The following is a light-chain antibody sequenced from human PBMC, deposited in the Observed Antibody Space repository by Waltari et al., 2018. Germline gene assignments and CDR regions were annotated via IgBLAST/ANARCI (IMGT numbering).Light chain of an antibody. CDR3: AAWDDTLYVAL. CDR2: DNN. Sequence: QSVLTQPPSASGTPGPRVSISCSASSPTIGSHYVFWYQQLPGAAPTLLIYDNNQRPSGVPDRFSGSKSGTSASRAITGLRSEDEAAYHCAAWDDTLYVALFGGGTKLSVL. V-gene: IGLV1-47*01. J-gene: IGLJ2*01. CDR1: SPTIGSHY.